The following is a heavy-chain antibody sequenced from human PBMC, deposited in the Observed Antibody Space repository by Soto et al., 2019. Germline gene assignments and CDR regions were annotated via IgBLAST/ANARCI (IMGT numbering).Heavy chain of an antibody. CDR3: ARDFTVVSGAFDI. CDR1: GYTFTRYG. J-gene: IGHJ3*02. CDR2: ISAYNGNT. V-gene: IGHV1-18*01. Sequence: ASVKVSCKASGYTFTRYGISWVRQAPARGLEWMGWISAYNGNTNYAQKLQGRVTMTTDTSTSTAYMELRSLRSDDTAVYYCARDFTVVSGAFDIWGQGTMVTVSS. D-gene: IGHD3-16*02.